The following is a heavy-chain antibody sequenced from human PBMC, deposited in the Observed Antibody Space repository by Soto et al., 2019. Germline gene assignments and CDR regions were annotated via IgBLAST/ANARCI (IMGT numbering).Heavy chain of an antibody. D-gene: IGHD1-26*01. Sequence: QVQLQESGPGLVKPSDTLSLTCAVSGYSISSSNWWGWIRQPPGKGLEWIGYIYYSGTTYYNPSLTSRVTTSVDTSKNQFSLKLTPVTAVDTAVYYCARREIQGPIDYWGQGTLVTVSS. J-gene: IGHJ4*02. CDR3: ARREIQGPIDY. V-gene: IGHV4-28*01. CDR2: IYYSGTT. CDR1: GYSISSSNW.